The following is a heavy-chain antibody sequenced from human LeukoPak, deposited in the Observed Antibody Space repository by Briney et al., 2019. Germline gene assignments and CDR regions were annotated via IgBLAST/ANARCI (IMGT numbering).Heavy chain of an antibody. Sequence: SVKVSCKASGGTFSSYAISWARQAPGQGLEWMGGIIPIFGTANYAQKFQGRVTITADKSTSTAYMELSSLRSEDTAVYYCAREYSSSWLDIHDAFDIWGQGTMVTVSS. CDR1: GGTFSSYA. D-gene: IGHD6-13*01. CDR2: IIPIFGTA. CDR3: AREYSSSWLDIHDAFDI. J-gene: IGHJ3*02. V-gene: IGHV1-69*06.